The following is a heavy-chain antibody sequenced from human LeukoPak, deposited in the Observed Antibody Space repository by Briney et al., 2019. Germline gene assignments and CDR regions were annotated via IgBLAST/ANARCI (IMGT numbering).Heavy chain of an antibody. CDR1: GFTFSSYW. J-gene: IGHJ4*02. V-gene: IGHV3-74*01. CDR3: AKGRYYYDSSGYIDY. CDR2: INSDGSST. Sequence: GGSLRLSCAASGFTFSSYWMHWVHQAPGKGLVWVSRINSDGSSTYYADSVKGRFTISRDNSKNTLYLQMNSLRAEDTAVYYCAKGRYYYDSSGYIDYWGQGTLVTVSS. D-gene: IGHD3-22*01.